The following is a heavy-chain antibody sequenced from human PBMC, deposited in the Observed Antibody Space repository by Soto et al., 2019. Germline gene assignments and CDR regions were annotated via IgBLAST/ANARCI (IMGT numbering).Heavy chain of an antibody. CDR2: TYSKGNA. CDR1: DGSIDRSSYY. Sequence: PETPXLTFNVPDGSIDRSSYYWARLRPPTGKGLEWIGTTYSKGNAYYTPSLKSRVSMSVAPSKHHSSLKLVSGTAVDTAVYYCSRHFVAVVIKVCGYWGQGPRGTVS. CDR3: SRHFVAVVIKVCGY. J-gene: IGHJ4*02. V-gene: IGHV4-39*01. D-gene: IGHD3-10*01.